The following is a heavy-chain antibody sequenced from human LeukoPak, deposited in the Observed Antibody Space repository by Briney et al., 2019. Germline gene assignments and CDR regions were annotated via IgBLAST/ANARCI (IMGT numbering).Heavy chain of an antibody. V-gene: IGHV3-20*04. J-gene: IGHJ4*02. CDR1: GFTFSSYD. Sequence: PGGSLRLSCAASGFTFSSYDMSWVRQAPGEGLEWVSGVNWNGDSTGYADSVKGRFTISRDNAKNSLYLQMNSLRAEDTALYYCARGSYYDDSSGLAPDYWGQGTLVTVSS. CDR2: VNWNGDST. D-gene: IGHD3-22*01. CDR3: ARGSYYDDSSGLAPDY.